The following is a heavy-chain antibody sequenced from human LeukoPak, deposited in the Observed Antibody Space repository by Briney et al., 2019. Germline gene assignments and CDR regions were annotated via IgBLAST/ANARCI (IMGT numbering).Heavy chain of an antibody. Sequence: ASVKVSCKASGYTFTGYYMHWVRQAPGQGLEWMGWINPNSGGTNYAQKFQGRVTMTRDTSISTAYMELSRLRSDDTAVYYCARGPIVVVPAAQNNWFDHWGQGTLVTVSS. V-gene: IGHV1-2*02. CDR1: GYTFTGYY. CDR2: INPNSGGT. CDR3: ARGPIVVVPAAQNNWFDH. J-gene: IGHJ5*02. D-gene: IGHD2-2*01.